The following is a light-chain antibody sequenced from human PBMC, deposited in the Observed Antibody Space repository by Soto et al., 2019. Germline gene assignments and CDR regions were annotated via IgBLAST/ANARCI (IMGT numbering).Light chain of an antibody. CDR3: QQRSNWPAT. CDR2: DAS. J-gene: IGKJ1*01. Sequence: EIVLTQSPATLSLSPGERATLSCRVSQSVSSYLAWYQHKPGQAPRLLIYDASNRATGIPARFSGSGSGTDFTLTISSLEPEDIAVYYCQQRSNWPATFGQGTKVEIK. CDR1: QSVSSY. V-gene: IGKV3-11*01.